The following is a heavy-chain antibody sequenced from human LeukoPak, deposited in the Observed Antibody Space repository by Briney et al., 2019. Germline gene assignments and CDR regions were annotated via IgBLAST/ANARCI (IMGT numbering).Heavy chain of an antibody. CDR3: ARASSSWSLYYYYYYMDV. CDR1: GGSISSYY. J-gene: IGHJ6*03. Sequence: SETLSLTCTVSGGSISSYYWSWIRQPPGKGLEWIGYIYYSGSTNYNPSLKSRVTISVDTSKNQFSLKLSSVTAADTAVYYCARASSSWSLYYYYYYMDVWDKGTTVTVSS. D-gene: IGHD6-13*01. V-gene: IGHV4-59*01. CDR2: IYYSGST.